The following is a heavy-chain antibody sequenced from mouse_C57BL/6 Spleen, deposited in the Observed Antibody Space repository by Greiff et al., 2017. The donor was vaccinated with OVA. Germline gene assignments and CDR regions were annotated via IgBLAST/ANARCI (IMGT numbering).Heavy chain of an antibody. CDR2: ISYDGSN. D-gene: IGHD2-4*01. CDR1: GYSITSGYY. CDR3: ARGRGYYDYGDFDY. J-gene: IGHJ2*01. Sequence: EVQVVESGPGLVKPSQSLSLTCSVTGYSITSGYYWNWIRQFPGNKLEWMGYISYDGSNNYNPSLKNRISITRDTSKNQFFLKLNSVTTEDTATYYCARGRGYYDYGDFDYWGQGTTLTVSS. V-gene: IGHV3-6*01.